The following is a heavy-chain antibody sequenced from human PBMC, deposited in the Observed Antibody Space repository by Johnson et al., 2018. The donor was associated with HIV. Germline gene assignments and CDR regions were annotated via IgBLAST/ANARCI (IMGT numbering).Heavy chain of an antibody. CDR1: GFSFSDSA. CDR2: IYSGGRT. CDR3: ASCGGDCRDAFDI. J-gene: IGHJ3*02. V-gene: IGHV3-NL1*01. Sequence: QMLLVESGGGVVQPGRSLRLSCAASGFSFSDSAMHWVRPPPGKGLEWVSVIYSGGRTYHADSVKGRFSISRDNSKHTLYLQMNSLRAEDTAVYYCASCGGDCRDAFDIWGQGTMVTVSS. D-gene: IGHD2-21*02.